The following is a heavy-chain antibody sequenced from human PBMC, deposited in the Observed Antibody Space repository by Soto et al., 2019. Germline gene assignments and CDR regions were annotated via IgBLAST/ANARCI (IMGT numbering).Heavy chain of an antibody. V-gene: IGHV4-39*01. CDR3: ARRDGERTYPLFYALDV. CDR2: IYYSGAA. J-gene: IGHJ6*02. Sequence: SETLSLTCVVSGASISSSNSYWAWIRQPPGKGLEWIANIYYSGAAYYNPSLTSRVTISLDTSKNQFSLKLTSVTVADTAVYYCARRDGERTYPLFYALDVWGQGTTVTVSS. D-gene: IGHD3-16*02. CDR1: GASISSSNSY.